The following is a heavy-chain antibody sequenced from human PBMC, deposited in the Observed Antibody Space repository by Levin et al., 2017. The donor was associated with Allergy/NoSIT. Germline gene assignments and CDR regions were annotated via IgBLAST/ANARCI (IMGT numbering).Heavy chain of an antibody. CDR2: MNPNSGNT. Sequence: ASVKVSCKASGYTFTSYDINWVRQATGQGLEWMGWMNPNSGNTGYAQKFQGRVTMTRNTSISTAYMELSSLRSEDTAVYYCARGHYYYYGMDVWGQGTTVTVSS. J-gene: IGHJ6*02. V-gene: IGHV1-8*01. CDR3: ARGHYYYYGMDV. CDR1: GYTFTSYD.